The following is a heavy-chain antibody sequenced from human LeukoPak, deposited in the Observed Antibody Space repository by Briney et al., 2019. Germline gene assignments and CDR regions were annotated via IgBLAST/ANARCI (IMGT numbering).Heavy chain of an antibody. CDR3: ARLIYYDSSGPYSDY. CDR2: IYPVYSDT. V-gene: IGHV5-51*01. J-gene: IGHJ4*02. Sequence: GEALQISFQGSGCRFTSYWIGWGRPVPGKGLGWMGIIYPVYSDTRYSPSFQGQVSISADKSISTAYLQWSSLQASDTAMYYCARLIYYDSSGPYSDYWGQGTLVTVSS. CDR1: GCRFTSYW. D-gene: IGHD3-22*01.